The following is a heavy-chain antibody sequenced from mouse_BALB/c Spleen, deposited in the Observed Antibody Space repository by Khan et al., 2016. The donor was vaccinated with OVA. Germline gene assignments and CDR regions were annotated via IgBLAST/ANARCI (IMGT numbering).Heavy chain of an antibody. J-gene: IGHJ4*01. V-gene: IGHV9-4*02. CDR1: GYTFTTAG. CDR2: INTHSGVP. CDR3: ARGGAAYYRNDGGAMDY. Sequence: IQLVQSGPELKKPGETVRISCKASGYTFTTAGMQWVQKMPGKGLKWIGWINTHSGVPKYAEDFKGRFAFSLETSASTAYLQITNLKNEDTATYFCARGGAAYYRNDGGAMDYWGQGTSVTVSS. D-gene: IGHD2-14*01.